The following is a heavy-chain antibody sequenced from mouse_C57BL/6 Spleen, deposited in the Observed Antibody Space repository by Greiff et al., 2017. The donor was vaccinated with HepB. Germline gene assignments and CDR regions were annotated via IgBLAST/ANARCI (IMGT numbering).Heavy chain of an antibody. CDR3: ARGHYYGSSYDWYFDV. V-gene: IGHV1-58*01. J-gene: IGHJ1*03. D-gene: IGHD1-1*01. CDR2: IYIGNGYT. CDR1: GYTFTSYG. Sequence: VQLQQSGAELVRPGSSVKMSCKTSGYTFTSYGINWVKQRPGQGLEWIGYIYIGNGYTEYNEKFKGKATLTSDASSSTAYMQLSSLTSEDSAIYFCARGHYYGSSYDWYFDVWGTGTTVTVSS.